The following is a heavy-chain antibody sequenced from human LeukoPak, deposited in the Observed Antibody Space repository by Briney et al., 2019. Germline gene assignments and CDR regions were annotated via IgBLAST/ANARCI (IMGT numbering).Heavy chain of an antibody. CDR3: ARSAFLVTAPGLYYFDY. D-gene: IGHD6-13*01. CDR1: GGSISSYY. CDR2: IYNSGST. Sequence: SETLSLTCTVSGGSISSYYWSWIRQPAGKGLEWIGHIYNSGSTNYHPSLKGRVTMSVATSKNQFSLHLSSVTAADTAVYYCARSAFLVTAPGLYYFDYWGQGTLVAVSS. V-gene: IGHV4-4*07. J-gene: IGHJ4*02.